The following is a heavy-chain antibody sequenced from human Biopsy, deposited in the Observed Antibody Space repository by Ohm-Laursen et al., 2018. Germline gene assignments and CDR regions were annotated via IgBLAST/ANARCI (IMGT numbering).Heavy chain of an antibody. J-gene: IGHJ6*02. CDR3: SRSRGSSGIATIYYYGMDV. V-gene: IGHV3-21*01. D-gene: IGHD3-10*01. Sequence: GSLTLSCTASVFTLSSYSMNWVCQTPGKGLGWVSTISSSSDNIYYVHSVTGRFTISTDNAKNSLYLQMNSLRAEDTAVYYCSRSRGSSGIATIYYYGMDVWGQGTTVTVSS. CDR2: ISSSSDNI. CDR1: VFTLSSYS.